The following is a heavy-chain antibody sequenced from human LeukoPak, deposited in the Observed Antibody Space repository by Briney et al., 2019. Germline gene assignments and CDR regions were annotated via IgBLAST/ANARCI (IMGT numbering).Heavy chain of an antibody. CDR3: ARSTYSSGWYKDYYYMDV. J-gene: IGHJ6*03. Sequence: GGSLRLSCAASGFTFSSYVMHWVRQAPGKGLEWVAVISYDGSNKYYADSVKGRFTISRDNSKNTLYLQMNSLRAEDTAVYYCARSTYSSGWYKDYYYMDVWGKGTTVTVSS. CDR2: ISYDGSNK. V-gene: IGHV3-30-3*01. D-gene: IGHD6-19*01. CDR1: GFTFSSYV.